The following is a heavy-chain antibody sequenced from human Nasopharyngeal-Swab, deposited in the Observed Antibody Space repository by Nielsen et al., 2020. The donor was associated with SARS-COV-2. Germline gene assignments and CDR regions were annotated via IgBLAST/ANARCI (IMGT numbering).Heavy chain of an antibody. D-gene: IGHD5-18*01. Sequence: GESLKISCAASGFTFSSYWMHWVRQAPGKGLVWVSRINSDGSSTSYADSVKGRFTISRDNAKNTLYLQMNSLRAEDTAVYYCAKEQSYGLSYFDYWGQGTLVTVSS. V-gene: IGHV3-74*01. CDR2: INSDGSST. J-gene: IGHJ4*02. CDR3: AKEQSYGLSYFDY. CDR1: GFTFSSYW.